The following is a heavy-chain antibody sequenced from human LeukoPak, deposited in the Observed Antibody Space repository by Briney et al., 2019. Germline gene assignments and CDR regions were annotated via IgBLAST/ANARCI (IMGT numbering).Heavy chain of an antibody. CDR1: GYIFTSYY. Sequence: ASVKVSCKASGYIFTSYYMHWVRQAPGQGLEWMGIINPSGGSTTSPQKSQGRVTMTSDTSTSTVYMELSSLRSEDTAVYYCARGDGIAVAGTEAYWGQGTLVTVSS. CDR2: INPSGGST. J-gene: IGHJ4*02. CDR3: ARGDGIAVAGTEAY. V-gene: IGHV1-46*01. D-gene: IGHD6-19*01.